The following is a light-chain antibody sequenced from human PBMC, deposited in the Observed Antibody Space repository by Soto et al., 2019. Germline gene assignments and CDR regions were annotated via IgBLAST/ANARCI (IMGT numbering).Light chain of an antibody. CDR1: SSDVGGYNY. V-gene: IGLV2-11*01. CDR2: DVS. J-gene: IGLJ1*01. Sequence: HSALTQPRSVSGSPGQSVTISCTGTSSDVGGYNYVSWYQQHPGKAPKLMIYDVSKRPSGVPDRFSGSKSGNTASLTISGLQAEDEADYYCSSYAGSYVFGTGTKVTVL. CDR3: SSYAGSYV.